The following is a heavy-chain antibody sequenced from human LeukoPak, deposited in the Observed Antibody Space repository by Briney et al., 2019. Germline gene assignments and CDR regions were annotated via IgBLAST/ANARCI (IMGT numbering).Heavy chain of an antibody. V-gene: IGHV3-21*01. CDR1: GFTFSSYS. J-gene: IGHJ3*02. Sequence: GGSLRLSCAASGFTFSSYSMNWVRQAPGKGLEWVSSISSSSSYIYYADSVKGRFTISRDNAKNSLYLQMNSLRAEDTAVYYCARDLTDDYVWGSYRLQSDAFDIWGQGTMVTVSS. CDR3: ARDLTDDYVWGSYRLQSDAFDI. D-gene: IGHD3-16*02. CDR2: ISSSSSYI.